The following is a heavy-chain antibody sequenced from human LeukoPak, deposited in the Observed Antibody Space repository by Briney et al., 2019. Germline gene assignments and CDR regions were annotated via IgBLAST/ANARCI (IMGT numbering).Heavy chain of an antibody. D-gene: IGHD3-10*01. CDR1: GGSISSSSYY. CDR2: IYYSGST. Sequence: SETLSLTCTVSGGSISSSSYYWSWIRQPPGKGLEWIGYIYYSGSTDYNPSLKSRVTISVGTSKNQFSLKLSSVTAADTAVYYCAREGYGSGSYYNERGPFAFGIWGQGTVVTVSS. CDR3: AREGYGSGSYYNERGPFAFGI. V-gene: IGHV4-61*01. J-gene: IGHJ3*02.